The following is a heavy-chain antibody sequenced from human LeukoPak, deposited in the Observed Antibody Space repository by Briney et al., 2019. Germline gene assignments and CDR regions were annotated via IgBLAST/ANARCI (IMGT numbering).Heavy chain of an antibody. CDR2: INPNSGGT. CDR1: GYTFTGYY. J-gene: IGHJ3*02. V-gene: IGHV1-2*02. Sequence: ASVKVSCKASGYTFTGYYMHWVRQAPGQGLEWMGWINPNSGGTNYAQKFQGRVTMTRDTSISTAYMELSRLRSDDTAVYYCARVVNFGVVIHDAFDIWGQGTMVTVSS. D-gene: IGHD3-3*01. CDR3: ARVVNFGVVIHDAFDI.